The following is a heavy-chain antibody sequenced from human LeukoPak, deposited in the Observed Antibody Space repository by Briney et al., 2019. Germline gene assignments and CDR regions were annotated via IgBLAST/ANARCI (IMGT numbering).Heavy chain of an antibody. V-gene: IGHV3-48*03. J-gene: IGHJ6*02. Sequence: PGGSLRLSCAASGFTFSSCEMNWVRQAPGKGLEWVSYISSSGNTIYYADAVKGRFTISRDNAKNPLYLQMNSLRAEDKAVYYCARALMYYYDSSGYYMYYYYGMDVWGQGTTVTVSS. CDR2: ISSSGNTI. CDR3: ARALMYYYDSSGYYMYYYYGMDV. D-gene: IGHD3-22*01. CDR1: GFTFSSCE.